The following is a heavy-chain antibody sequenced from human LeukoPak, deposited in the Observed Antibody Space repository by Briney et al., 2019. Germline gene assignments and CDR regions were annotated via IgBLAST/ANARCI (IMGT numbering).Heavy chain of an antibody. J-gene: IGHJ4*02. CDR2: FDPEDGET. Sequence: ASVKVSCKVSGYTLTELSIHWVRQAPGKGLEWMGGFDPEDGETIYAQKFQGRVTMTEDTSTDTAYMELSSLRSEDTAVYYCATGLRYFDSDFDYWGQGTLVTVSS. CDR3: ATGLRYFDSDFDY. CDR1: GYTLTELS. D-gene: IGHD3-9*01. V-gene: IGHV1-24*01.